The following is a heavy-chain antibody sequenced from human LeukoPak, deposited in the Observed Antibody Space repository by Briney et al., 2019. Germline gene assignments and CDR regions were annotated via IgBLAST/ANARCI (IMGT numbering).Heavy chain of an antibody. CDR3: ATVDSYGFDY. CDR2: IYSGGST. J-gene: IGHJ4*02. CDR1: GFTFSSYA. V-gene: IGHV3-53*01. Sequence: GGSLRLSCAASGFTFSSYAMSWVRQAPGKGLEWVSVIYSGGSTYYADSVKGRFTISRDNSKNTLYLQMNSLRAEDTAVYYCATVDSYGFDYWGQGTLVTVSS. D-gene: IGHD5-18*01.